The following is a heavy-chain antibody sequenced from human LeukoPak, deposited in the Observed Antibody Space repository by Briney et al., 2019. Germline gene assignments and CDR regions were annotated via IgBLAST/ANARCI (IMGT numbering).Heavy chain of an antibody. CDR2: IYPGDSDT. D-gene: IGHD2-15*01. CDR1: GYSLTSYW. CDR3: ARVDCSGGSCYSGGFDY. V-gene: IGHV5-51*01. J-gene: IGHJ4*02. Sequence: KDGESLKISCKGSGYSLTSYWIGWVRQMPGKGLEWMGIIYPGDSDTRYSPSFQGQVTISADKSISTAYLQWSSLKASDTAMYYCARVDCSGGSCYSGGFDYWGQGTLVTVSS.